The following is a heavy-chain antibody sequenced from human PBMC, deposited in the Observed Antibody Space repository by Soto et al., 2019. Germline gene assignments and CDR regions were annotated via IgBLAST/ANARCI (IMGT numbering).Heavy chain of an antibody. D-gene: IGHD5-18*01. CDR3: ARVGGSGYSCGLGVY. Sequence: QVQLVQSGAEVKKPGSSVKVSCKASGGTFSSYTISWVRQAPGQGLEWMGRIIPILGIANYAQKFQGRVTITADKSTSTAYMELSSRGYEDTAVYYCARVGGSGYSCGLGVYWGQGTLVTVSS. J-gene: IGHJ4*02. CDR2: IIPILGIA. V-gene: IGHV1-69*02. CDR1: GGTFSSYT.